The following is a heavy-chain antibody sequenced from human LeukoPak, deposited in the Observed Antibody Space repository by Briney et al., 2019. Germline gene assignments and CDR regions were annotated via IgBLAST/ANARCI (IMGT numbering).Heavy chain of an antibody. J-gene: IGHJ4*02. CDR2: IGGDGVGK. V-gene: IGHV3-23*01. CDR1: GFIFKNYA. Sequence: GGSLRLSCAASGFIFKNYAMMWVRQAPGKRLECVSAIGGDGVGKDYADSVKGRFTISRDNFKDTVYLEMNSLRVEDTALYYCAKRVGGTPDYWGLGTLVTVAS. D-gene: IGHD1-26*01. CDR3: AKRVGGTPDY.